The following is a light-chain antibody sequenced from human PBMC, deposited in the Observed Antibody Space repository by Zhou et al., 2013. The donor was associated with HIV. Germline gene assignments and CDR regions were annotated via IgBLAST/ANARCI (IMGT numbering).Light chain of an antibody. CDR1: QSISSS. Sequence: DIQMTQSPSTLSASVGDRVTITCRASQSISSSLAWYQQKPGKAPKLLIYKASSLQTGVPSRFSGSGSGTEFTLTVSSLQPDDFATYYCQNSYNAPQTFGQGTTVEI. J-gene: IGKJ1*01. V-gene: IGKV1-5*03. CDR2: KAS. CDR3: QNSYNAPQT.